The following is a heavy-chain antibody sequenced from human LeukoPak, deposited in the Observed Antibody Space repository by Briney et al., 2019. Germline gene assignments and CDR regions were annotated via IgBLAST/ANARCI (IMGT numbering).Heavy chain of an antibody. Sequence: ASVKVSCKASGYTFPIYFMHWVRQAPGQGLEWMGIINPTGGSTTYAQKFQGRVTMTRDTSTSTVYMELSSLRSDDTAVYYCARTAARRFDYWGQGTLVTVSS. J-gene: IGHJ4*02. CDR3: ARTAARRFDY. D-gene: IGHD6-6*01. V-gene: IGHV1-46*01. CDR2: INPTGGST. CDR1: GYTFPIYF.